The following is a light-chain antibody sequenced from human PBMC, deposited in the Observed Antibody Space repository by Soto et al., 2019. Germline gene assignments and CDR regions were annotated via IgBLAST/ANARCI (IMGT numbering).Light chain of an antibody. CDR3: LQHNSYPFT. V-gene: IGKV1-17*01. J-gene: IGKJ3*01. CDR1: QDIRNH. CDR2: NAP. Sequence: DIQMTQSPSSLSASVGDRVTITCRASQDIRNHLGWYQQKPGKAPTRLIFNAPGFERGVPARLSGSGSGTEFTLTISSLQPEDFATYYCLQHNSYPFTFGPGTKVDVK.